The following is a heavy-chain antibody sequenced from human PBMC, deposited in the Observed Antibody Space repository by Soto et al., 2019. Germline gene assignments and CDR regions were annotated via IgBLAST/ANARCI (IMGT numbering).Heavy chain of an antibody. V-gene: IGHV3-33*01. J-gene: IGHJ4*02. CDR2: IWYDGSNK. Sequence: PGGSLRLSGAASVFTFSSYGMHWVRQAPGKGLEWVAVIWYDGSNKYYADSVKGRFTISRDNSKNTLYLQMNSLRAEDTAVYYCARDRVTTVVTDQFDYWGQGTLVTVSS. D-gene: IGHD4-17*01. CDR3: ARDRVTTVVTDQFDY. CDR1: VFTFSSYG.